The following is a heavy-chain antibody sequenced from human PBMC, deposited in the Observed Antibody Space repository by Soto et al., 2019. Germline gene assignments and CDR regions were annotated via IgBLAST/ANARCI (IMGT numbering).Heavy chain of an antibody. D-gene: IGHD5-12*01. CDR1: GFTFSNYA. CDR2: IRGSCGPT. V-gene: IGHV3-23*01. Sequence: EVQLLEPGGDLVQPGCSLRLSCAASGFTFSNYAMSWVRQAPGKGLEWVSLIRGSCGPTNYADSVKGRFTVSRDNSKNMLFLQLNSPRAEDTAIYYCVKDFRGGYDWTHDWGQGTLVTVSS. CDR3: VKDFRGGYDWTHD. J-gene: IGHJ4*02.